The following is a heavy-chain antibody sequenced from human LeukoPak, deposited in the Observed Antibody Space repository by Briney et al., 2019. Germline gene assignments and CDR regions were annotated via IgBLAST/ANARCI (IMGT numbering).Heavy chain of an antibody. CDR1: GFTVSTNS. CDR2: IYSDNT. V-gene: IGHV3-66*02. Sequence: GGSLRLSCTVSGFTVSTNSMSWVRQAPGKGLEWVSFIYSDNTHYSDSVKGRFTISRDNSKNTLYLQMNSLRAGDTAVYYCAKGSKLVVITRDHYMAVWGKGTTVTISS. CDR3: AKGSKLVVITRDHYMAV. D-gene: IGHD3-22*01. J-gene: IGHJ6*03.